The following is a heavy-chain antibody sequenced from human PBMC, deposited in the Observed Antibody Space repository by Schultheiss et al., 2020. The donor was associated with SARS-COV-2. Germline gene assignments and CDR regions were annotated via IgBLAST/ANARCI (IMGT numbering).Heavy chain of an antibody. V-gene: IGHV4-39*07. CDR2: IYYSGST. Sequence: SETLSLTCTVSGGSISSSSYYWGWIRQHPGKGLEWIGYIYYSGSTYYNPSLKSRVTISVDTSKNQFSLKLSSVTAADTAVYYCARGPRQQLGRGGMDVWGQGTTVTVSS. CDR3: ARGPRQQLGRGGMDV. J-gene: IGHJ6*02. D-gene: IGHD6-13*01. CDR1: GGSISSSSYY.